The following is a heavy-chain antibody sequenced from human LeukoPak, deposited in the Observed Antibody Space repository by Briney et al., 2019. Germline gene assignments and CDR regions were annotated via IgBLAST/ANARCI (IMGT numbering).Heavy chain of an antibody. CDR3: AREEVPHGFDI. V-gene: IGHV4-59*01. CDR2: IYYSGNT. J-gene: IGHJ3*02. Sequence: SETLSLTCTVSGGSISTYYWSWIRQPPGEGLEYIGYIYYSGNTNYNPSLKSRVTMSLDTSKNQFSLKLSSVTAADTAVYYCAREEVPHGFDIWGQGTMVTVSS. CDR1: GGSISTYY.